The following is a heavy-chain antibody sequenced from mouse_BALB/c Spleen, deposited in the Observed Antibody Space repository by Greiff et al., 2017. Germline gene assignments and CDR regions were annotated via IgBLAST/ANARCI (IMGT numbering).Heavy chain of an antibody. J-gene: IGHJ4*01. CDR3: ARYGDPYAMDY. D-gene: IGHD2-13*01. V-gene: IGHV1-9*01. Sequence: QVQLQQSGAELMKPGASVKISCKATGYTFSSYWIEWVKQRPGHGLEWIGEILPGSGSTNYNEKFKGKATFTADTSSNTAYMQLSSLASEDSAVYYCARYGDPYAMDYWGQGTSVTVSS. CDR2: ILPGSGST. CDR1: GYTFSSYW.